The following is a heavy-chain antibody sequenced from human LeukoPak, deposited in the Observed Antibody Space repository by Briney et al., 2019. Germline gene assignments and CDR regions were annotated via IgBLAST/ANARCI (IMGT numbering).Heavy chain of an antibody. CDR3: AKDGSGVAAADYYFDY. J-gene: IGHJ4*02. V-gene: IGHV3-23*01. CDR2: ISGSGGST. CDR1: GFTFSNYA. D-gene: IGHD2-15*01. Sequence: GGSLRLSCAASGFTFSNYAMSWVRQAPGKGLEWVSAISGSGGSTFYADSVKGRFTISRDNSKNTLYMQMNSLRAEDTAVYYCAKDGSGVAAADYYFDYWGQGTLVTVSS.